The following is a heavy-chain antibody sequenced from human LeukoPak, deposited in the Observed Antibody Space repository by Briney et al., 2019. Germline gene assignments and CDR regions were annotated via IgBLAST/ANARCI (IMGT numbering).Heavy chain of an antibody. CDR3: ARRDNGGYDSSGYYSRNGGDYFDH. V-gene: IGHV4-4*07. J-gene: IGHJ4*02. CDR2: IYTSGST. D-gene: IGHD3-22*01. CDR1: GGSISSYY. Sequence: SETLSLTCTVSGGSISSYYWSWIRQPAGKGLEWIGRIYTSGSTNYNPSLKSRVTMSVDTSKNQFSLKLSSVTAADTAVYYCARRDNGGYDSSGYYSRNGGDYFDHWGQGTLVTVSS.